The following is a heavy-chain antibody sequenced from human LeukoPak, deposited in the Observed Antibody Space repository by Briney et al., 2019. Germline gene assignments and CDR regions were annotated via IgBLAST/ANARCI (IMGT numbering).Heavy chain of an antibody. Sequence: GGSLRLSCAASGFTFSSYEMNWVRQAPGKGLEWVSYISSSGSTIYYADSVKGRFTVSRDNAKNSLYLQINSLRAEDTAVYYCAELGITMIGGVWGKGTTVTISS. V-gene: IGHV3-48*03. CDR1: GFTFSSYE. CDR3: AELGITMIGGV. J-gene: IGHJ6*04. D-gene: IGHD3-10*02. CDR2: ISSSGSTI.